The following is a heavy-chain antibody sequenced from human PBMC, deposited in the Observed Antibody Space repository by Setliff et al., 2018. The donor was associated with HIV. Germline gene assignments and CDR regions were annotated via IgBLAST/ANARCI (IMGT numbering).Heavy chain of an antibody. Sequence: PGGSLRLSCAVSGFTFSSYIMNWVRQAPGKGLEWVSSISRTSSYIYYVDSVKGRFTISRDNAKNSLYLQMNSLRAEDTAVYYCARSRLLNPIYYYYMDVWGKGTTVTVSS. J-gene: IGHJ6*03. D-gene: IGHD3-22*01. V-gene: IGHV3-21*01. CDR2: ISRTSSYI. CDR3: ARSRLLNPIYYYYMDV. CDR1: GFTFSSYI.